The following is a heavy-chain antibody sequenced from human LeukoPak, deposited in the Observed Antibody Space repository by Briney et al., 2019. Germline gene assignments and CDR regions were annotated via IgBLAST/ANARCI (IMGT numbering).Heavy chain of an antibody. D-gene: IGHD4-23*01. V-gene: IGHV5-51*01. J-gene: IGHJ4*02. CDR3: ARGRGATVITNFDY. CDR1: GYTLTGYW. CDR2: ISPGDSDT. Sequence: PGESLKISCKSSGYTLTGYWIGWVRQMPGKGLEWMGIISPGDSDTRYSPSFQGQVTMSADKSINTAYLQWGSLKASDTAMYYCARGRGATVITNFDYWGQGTLVTVSS.